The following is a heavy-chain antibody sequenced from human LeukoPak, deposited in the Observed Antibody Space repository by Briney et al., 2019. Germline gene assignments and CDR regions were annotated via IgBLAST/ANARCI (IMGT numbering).Heavy chain of an antibody. J-gene: IGHJ4*02. CDR3: ARCYAGGFYDILTD. V-gene: IGHV1-8*01. CDR1: GYTFTSYY. Sequence: ASVKVSCKASGYTFTSYYMHWVRQATGQGLEWMGWMNPNSGNTGYAQKFQGRVTMTRNTSISTAYMELSSLRSEDTAVYYCARCYAGGFYDILTDWGQGTLVTVSS. CDR2: MNPNSGNT. D-gene: IGHD3-9*01.